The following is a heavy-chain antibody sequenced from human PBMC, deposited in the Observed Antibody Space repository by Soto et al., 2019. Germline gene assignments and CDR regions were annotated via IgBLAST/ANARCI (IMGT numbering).Heavy chain of an antibody. V-gene: IGHV3-21*01. D-gene: IGHD6-13*01. CDR3: AGDSPAAAGTFDY. CDR1: GFTFSSYS. Sequence: EVQLVESGGGLVKPGGSLRLSCAASGFTFSSYSMNWVRQAPGKGLEWVSSISSSSSYIYYAVSVKGRFTISRDNAKNSLYLQMNSLRAEDTAVYYFAGDSPAAAGTFDYWGQGTLVTVSS. CDR2: ISSSSSYI. J-gene: IGHJ4*02.